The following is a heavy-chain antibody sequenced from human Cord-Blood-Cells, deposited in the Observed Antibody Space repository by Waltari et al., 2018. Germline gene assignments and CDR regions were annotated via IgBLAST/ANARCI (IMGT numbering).Heavy chain of an antibody. D-gene: IGHD3-3*01. Sequence: QLQLQESGPGLVKPSETLSLTCTVSGGSISSSSYYWGWIRQPPGKGLEWIGSIYYSGSTYYTPSLKSRVTISVDTSKNQFSLKLSSVTAADTAVYYCARHRGDFWSGYYDAFDIWGQGTMVTVSS. CDR3: ARHRGDFWSGYYDAFDI. V-gene: IGHV4-39*01. CDR1: GGSISSSSYY. J-gene: IGHJ3*02. CDR2: IYYSGST.